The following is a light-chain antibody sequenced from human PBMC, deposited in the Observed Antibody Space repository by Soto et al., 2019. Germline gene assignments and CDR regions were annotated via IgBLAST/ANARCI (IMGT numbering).Light chain of an antibody. V-gene: IGKV1-16*01. CDR2: AAS. CDR1: QGINNY. J-gene: IGKJ5*01. CDR3: QQNYNTLIT. Sequence: DIQMTQSPSSLSASVGDRVTITCRASQGINNYLAWFQQKPGKAPKSLIYAASSLHTGVPSRFSGSGSGTDFTLTISNLQPEDFTTYYCQQNYNTLITFGQGTRLEIK.